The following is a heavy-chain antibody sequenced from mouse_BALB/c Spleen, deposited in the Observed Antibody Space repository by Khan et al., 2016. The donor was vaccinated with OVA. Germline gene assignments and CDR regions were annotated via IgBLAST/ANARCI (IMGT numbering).Heavy chain of an antibody. V-gene: IGHV1-4*01. J-gene: IGHJ3*01. CDR2: INPNNVYT. CDR3: TRDGAYYRNDGWFAY. Sequence: VQLQESGAELARPGASVKMSCKASGYTFTTYTIHWIKQRPGQGLEWIGFINPNNVYTNYNQKFKDKATLTADKSSTTAYMQLNSRTSDYSAVYYCTRDGAYYRNDGWFAYWGQGTLVTVSA. CDR1: GYTFTTYT. D-gene: IGHD2-14*01.